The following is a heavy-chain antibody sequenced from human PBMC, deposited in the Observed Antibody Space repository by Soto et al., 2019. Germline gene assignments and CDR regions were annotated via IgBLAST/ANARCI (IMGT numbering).Heavy chain of an antibody. CDR1: GGSISSYY. Sequence: QVQLQESGPGLVKPSETMSLSCTVSGGSISSYYWSWFRQSPGKRMEWIGYVHHSWGSSYNPSLQXXVXXPLDTPKSQFSPKVTSVTATDTAVYYCARQGFGPLHGLVDVWGQGTTVTVSS. V-gene: IGHV4-59*08. D-gene: IGHD3-10*01. J-gene: IGHJ6*02. CDR3: ARQGFGPLHGLVDV. CDR2: VHHSWGS.